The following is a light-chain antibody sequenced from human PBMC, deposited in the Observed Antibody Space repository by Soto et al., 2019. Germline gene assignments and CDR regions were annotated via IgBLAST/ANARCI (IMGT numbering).Light chain of an antibody. J-gene: IGKJ5*01. CDR3: QQRAGSST. CDR2: GAS. V-gene: IGKV3D-20*02. CDR1: QSVSSTY. Sequence: EVLVTQSPPTLSFSPGERATLSCRASQSVSSTYLAWYQQQPGQAPRLLIYGASTRATGIPARFSGSGSGTDFTLTLSSLEPEDFAVYYCQQRAGSSTFGQGTRLEIK.